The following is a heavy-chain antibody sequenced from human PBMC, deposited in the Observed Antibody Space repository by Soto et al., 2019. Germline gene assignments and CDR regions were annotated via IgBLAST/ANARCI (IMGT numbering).Heavy chain of an antibody. Sequence: PSETLSLTCDVSGDTISTGCYTWAWIRQPPGEALEWIGHTYHSGNPYYNPSLKSRVIISVDRSKNQFSLKVRSVTAADTAVYYCARELVYYYASGIYNDGLWFDSWGLGILVTVSS. D-gene: IGHD3-10*01. CDR3: ARELVYYYASGIYNDGLWFDS. V-gene: IGHV4-30-2*01. CDR2: TYHSGNP. J-gene: IGHJ5*01. CDR1: GDTISTGCYT.